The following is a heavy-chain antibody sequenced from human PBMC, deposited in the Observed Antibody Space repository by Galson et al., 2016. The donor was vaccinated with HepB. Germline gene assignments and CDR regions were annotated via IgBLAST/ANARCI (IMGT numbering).Heavy chain of an antibody. CDR2: ISVYNGNT. CDR3: ARASWEFPRNFDF. D-gene: IGHD1-26*01. J-gene: IGHJ4*02. CDR1: GYTFNMYG. V-gene: IGHV1-18*01. Sequence: SVKVSCKASGYTFNMYGITWVRQAPGQGLEWMGWISVYNGNTKYAEKLQGRVTMTTDTSTSTAYMELRSLRSDDTAVYYCARASWEFPRNFDFWGQGTLVTVSS.